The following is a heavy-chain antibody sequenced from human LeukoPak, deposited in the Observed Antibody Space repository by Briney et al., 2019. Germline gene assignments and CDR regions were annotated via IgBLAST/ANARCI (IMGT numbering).Heavy chain of an antibody. D-gene: IGHD6-13*01. CDR2: IIPILGIA. Sequence: RASVKVSYKASGGTFSSYAISWVRQAPGQGLEWMGRIIPILGIANYAQKFQGRVTITADKSTSTAYMELSSLRSEDTAVYYCAGSSSWYNNWFDPWGQGTLVTVSS. CDR1: GGTFSSYA. J-gene: IGHJ5*02. V-gene: IGHV1-69*04. CDR3: AGSSSWYNNWFDP.